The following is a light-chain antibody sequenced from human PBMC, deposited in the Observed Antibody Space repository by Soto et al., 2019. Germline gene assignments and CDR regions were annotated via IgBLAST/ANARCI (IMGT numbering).Light chain of an antibody. J-gene: IGKJ1*01. Sequence: EIGLTQSPGTLSLSPGERATLSFGASQSVTNNYLAWFQQKPGQAPRLLMYGASSRATGIPDRFSGSGSGTDFTLTITRLEPEDFAVYYCQQYASSRTFGQGTKVDI. V-gene: IGKV3-20*01. CDR3: QQYASSRT. CDR2: GAS. CDR1: QSVTNNY.